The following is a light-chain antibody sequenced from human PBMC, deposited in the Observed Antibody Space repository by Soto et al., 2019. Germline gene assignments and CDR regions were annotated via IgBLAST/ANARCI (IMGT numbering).Light chain of an antibody. CDR2: GAS. Sequence: EIVLTQSPGTLSLSPGERATLSCRASQSVSSSYLAWYQQKPCQAPRLLIYGASSRATGIPDRFSGRGSGTDFTLTIRRLEPEEFAVYSCQQYGSSLGVTFGGGTKVAIK. CDR1: QSVSSSY. V-gene: IGKV3-20*01. CDR3: QQYGSSLGVT. J-gene: IGKJ4*01.